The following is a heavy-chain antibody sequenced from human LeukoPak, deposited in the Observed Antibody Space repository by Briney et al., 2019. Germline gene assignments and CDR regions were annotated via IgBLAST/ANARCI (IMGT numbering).Heavy chain of an antibody. J-gene: IGHJ3*02. CDR1: GFTLSSYE. CDR3: ARSPPLWNGDAFDI. CDR2: ISSSGNTI. D-gene: IGHD1-1*01. Sequence: GGSLRLSCAASGFTLSSYEMNWVRQAPGKGLEWVSYISSSGNTIYYADSVKGRFTISRDNAKNSLYLQMNSLRVEDTAVYYCARSPPLWNGDAFDIWGQGTMVTVSS. V-gene: IGHV3-48*03.